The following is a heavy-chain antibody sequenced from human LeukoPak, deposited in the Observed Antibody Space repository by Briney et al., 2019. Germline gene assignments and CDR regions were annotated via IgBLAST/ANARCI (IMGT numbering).Heavy chain of an antibody. Sequence: SETLSLTCTVSGGSISGYYRSWIRQPPGKGLEWIGYIYYSGSTNYNPSLKSRVTISVDTSKNQFSLKLSSVTAADTAVYYCARGSGWYYHWGQGTLVTVSS. CDR1: GGSISGYY. CDR3: ARGSGWYYH. D-gene: IGHD6-19*01. J-gene: IGHJ5*02. CDR2: IYYSGST. V-gene: IGHV4-59*08.